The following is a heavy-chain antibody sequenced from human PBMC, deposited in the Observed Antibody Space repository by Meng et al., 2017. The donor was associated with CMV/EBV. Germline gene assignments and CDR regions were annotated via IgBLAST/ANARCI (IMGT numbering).Heavy chain of an antibody. D-gene: IGHD5-18*01. CDR2: INQDGTKI. CDR3: ARIGYTSSSLDY. CDR1: GFTLSRYW. J-gene: IGHJ4*02. Sequence: GEALKISCAAAGFTLSRYWMPWVRKAPGKGLEWVVNINQDGTKIYYVDSVKGRFTVSRDNARNSVYLQLNSLTVEDTAVYYCARIGYTSSSLDYWGRGALVTVSS. V-gene: IGHV3-7*01.